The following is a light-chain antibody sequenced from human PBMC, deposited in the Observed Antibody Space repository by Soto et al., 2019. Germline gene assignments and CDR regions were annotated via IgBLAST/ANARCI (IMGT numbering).Light chain of an antibody. CDR2: LNSDGSH. CDR3: QTWGTGPYVV. CDR1: SGHSSYV. J-gene: IGLJ2*01. V-gene: IGLV4-69*01. Sequence: QLVLTQSPSASASLGASVKLTCTLSSGHSSYVIAWHQQQPEKGPRYLMKLNSDGSHSKGDGIPDRFSGSSSGAERYLTISSLQSEDEADYYCQTWGTGPYVVFGGGTKLTVL.